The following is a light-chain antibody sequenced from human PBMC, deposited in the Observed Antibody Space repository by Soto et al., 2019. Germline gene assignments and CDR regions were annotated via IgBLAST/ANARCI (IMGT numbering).Light chain of an antibody. CDR3: SSYTRSSTLV. Sequence: QSVLTQPASVSGSPGQSITISCTGTSSDVSGYNYVSWYQQHPGKAPKLMIYEVSNRPSGVPNRFSGSKSGNTASLTISGLQAEDEADYYCSSYTRSSTLVFGTGTKLTVL. V-gene: IGLV2-14*01. CDR2: EVS. CDR1: SSDVSGYNY. J-gene: IGLJ1*01.